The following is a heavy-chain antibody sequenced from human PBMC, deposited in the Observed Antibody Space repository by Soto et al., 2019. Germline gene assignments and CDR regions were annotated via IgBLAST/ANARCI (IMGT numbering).Heavy chain of an antibody. V-gene: IGHV4-34*01. CDR3: ARRIGYCSSINCYSSRRLRFDS. D-gene: IGHD2-2*01. Sequence: QVQLQQWGAGLLKPSETLSLTCAVYGGSFSGYYWTWIRQSPEKGLEWIGEVNHSGTTYYNPSLKIRVTISVHTPKIQFSLKMSSVTAADAAVYYCARRIGYCSSINCYSSRRLRFDSWGQGTLVTVSS. CDR2: VNHSGTT. J-gene: IGHJ4*02. CDR1: GGSFSGYY.